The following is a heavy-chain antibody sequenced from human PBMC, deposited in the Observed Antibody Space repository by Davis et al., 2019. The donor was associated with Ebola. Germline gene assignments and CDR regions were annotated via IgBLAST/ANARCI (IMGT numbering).Heavy chain of an antibody. D-gene: IGHD6-19*01. Sequence: ASVKVSCKASGYTFTKYGITWVRQAPGQGLEWMGWISTYTGDTNYEQNLQGRVTMTTDTSTSTAYMELRSLRSEDTAVYYCARDFAVLVAGSSAGGFDMWGQGTMVTVSS. CDR2: ISTYTGDT. V-gene: IGHV1-18*01. CDR1: GYTFTKYG. CDR3: ARDFAVLVAGSSAGGFDM. J-gene: IGHJ3*02.